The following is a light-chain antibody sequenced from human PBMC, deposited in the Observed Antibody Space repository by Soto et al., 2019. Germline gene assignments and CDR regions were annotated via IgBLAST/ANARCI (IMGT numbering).Light chain of an antibody. CDR1: QSISSN. Sequence: EIGMTQSPSTLSVSTGERATLSCRASQSISSNLAWYQQKPVQAPKLLIYGASTRSTGIPARFSGSGSGTEFTLTISSLQSEDFAVYYCQQYCSSGTFGQGTKVDIK. J-gene: IGKJ1*01. V-gene: IGKV3-15*01. CDR3: QQYCSSGT. CDR2: GAS.